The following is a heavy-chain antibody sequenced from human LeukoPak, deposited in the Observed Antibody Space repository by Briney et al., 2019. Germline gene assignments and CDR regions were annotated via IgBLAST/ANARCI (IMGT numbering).Heavy chain of an antibody. CDR3: ARDPVGATSLYYFDY. J-gene: IGHJ4*02. CDR2: IYSDGST. V-gene: IGHV3-66*01. D-gene: IGHD1-26*01. Sequence: GGSLRLSCAASGFTVSSNYMSWVRQAPGKGLEWVSLIYSDGSTYYADSVRGRFTISRDNSKNTLYLQMNSLRAEDTAVYYCARDPVGATSLYYFDYWGQGTLVTVSS. CDR1: GFTVSSNY.